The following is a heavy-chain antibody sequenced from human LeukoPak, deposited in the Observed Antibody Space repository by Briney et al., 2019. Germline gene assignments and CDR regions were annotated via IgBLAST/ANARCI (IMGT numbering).Heavy chain of an antibody. D-gene: IGHD6-6*01. V-gene: IGHV3-7*01. CDR1: GFTFSDYW. J-gene: IGHJ5*02. CDR3: VSQEEAPP. Sequence: GGSLRLSCAASGFTFSDYWMSWVRQTPGKGLEWVANIKEDGSEKDYVDSVKGRFTISRDNANKSVFLQMNNLRAEDTAVYYCVSQEEAPPWGRGPWSSSPQ. CDR2: IKEDGSEK.